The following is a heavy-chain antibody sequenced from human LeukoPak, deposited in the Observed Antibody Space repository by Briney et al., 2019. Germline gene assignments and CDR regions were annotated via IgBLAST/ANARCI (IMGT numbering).Heavy chain of an antibody. CDR1: GGTFSSYA. D-gene: IGHD6-19*01. CDR2: FIPIFGTA. CDR3: ARDPGIAVAGMILYYFDY. V-gene: IGHV1-69*13. Sequence: GASVKVSCKASGGTFSSYAISWVRQAPGQGLEWMGGFIPIFGTANYAQKFQGRVTITADESTSTAYMELSSLRSEDTAVYYCARDPGIAVAGMILYYFDYWGQGTLVTVSS. J-gene: IGHJ4*02.